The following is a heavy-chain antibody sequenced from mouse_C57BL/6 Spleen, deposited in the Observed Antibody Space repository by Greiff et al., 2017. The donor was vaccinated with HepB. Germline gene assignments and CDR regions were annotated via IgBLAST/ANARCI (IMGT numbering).Heavy chain of an antibody. CDR3: ARGLDYGSRFAY. V-gene: IGHV1-81*01. D-gene: IGHD1-1*01. CDR2: IYPRSGNT. J-gene: IGHJ3*01. CDR1: GYTFTSYG. Sequence: QVQLQQSGAELARPGASVKLSCKASGYTFTSYGISWVKQRTGQGLEWIGEIYPRSGNTYYNEKFKGKATLTADKSSSTAYMELRSLTSEDSAVDFCARGLDYGSRFAYWGQGTLVTVSA.